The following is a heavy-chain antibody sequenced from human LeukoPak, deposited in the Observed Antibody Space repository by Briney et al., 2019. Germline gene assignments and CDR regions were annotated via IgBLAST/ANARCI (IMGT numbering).Heavy chain of an antibody. CDR3: AREASITWPNWFDP. CDR1: GYTFTSYG. CDR2: ISAYNGDT. J-gene: IGHJ5*02. D-gene: IGHD6-13*01. V-gene: IGHV1-18*01. Sequence: ASVKVSCKASGYTFTSYGISWVRQAPGQGLEWMGWISAYNGDTKYAQKLQGRVTMTTGTSTTTAYMELRSLRSDDTAVYYCAREASITWPNWFDPWGQGTLVTVSS.